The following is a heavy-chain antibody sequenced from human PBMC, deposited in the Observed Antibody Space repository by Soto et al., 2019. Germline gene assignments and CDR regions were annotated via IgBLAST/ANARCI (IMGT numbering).Heavy chain of an antibody. CDR1: GGSISSSNW. Sequence: SETLSLTCAVSGGSISSSNWWSWVRQPPGKGLEWIGEIYHSGSTNYNPSLKSRVTISVDKSKNQFSLKLSSVTAADTAVYYCASLWDFWSGCPRGMDVWGQGTTVTVS. CDR2: IYHSGST. D-gene: IGHD3-3*01. CDR3: ASLWDFWSGCPRGMDV. V-gene: IGHV4-4*02. J-gene: IGHJ6*02.